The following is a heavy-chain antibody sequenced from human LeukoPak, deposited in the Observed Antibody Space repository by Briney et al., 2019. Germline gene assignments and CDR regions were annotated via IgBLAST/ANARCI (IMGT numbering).Heavy chain of an antibody. D-gene: IGHD2-15*01. J-gene: IGHJ4*02. CDR3: ARDQPSVGWGFDS. V-gene: IGHV3-74*01. CDR1: GFTFSSHW. Sequence: PGGSLRLSCAASGFTFSSHWMHWVRQGPGKGLVWVSRINSDGSSTTYADSVKGRFTMSRDNAKNTLYLQMNSLRAEDTGLYYCARDQPSVGWGFDSWGRGTLVTVSS. CDR2: INSDGSST.